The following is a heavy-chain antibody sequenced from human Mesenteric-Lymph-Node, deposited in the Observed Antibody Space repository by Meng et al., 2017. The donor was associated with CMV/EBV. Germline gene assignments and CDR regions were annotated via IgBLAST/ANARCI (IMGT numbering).Heavy chain of an antibody. CDR3: AGGIAAAGSRWFDP. Sequence: QVNLVQSGAEVKKPGYSVKVSCKASGGTFSSYTISWVRQAPGQGLEWMGRIIPILGIANYAQKFQGRVTITADKSTSTAYMELSSLRSEDTAVYYCAGGIAAAGSRWFDPWGQGTLVTV. CDR2: IIPILGIA. J-gene: IGHJ5*02. CDR1: GGTFSSYT. D-gene: IGHD6-13*01. V-gene: IGHV1-69*02.